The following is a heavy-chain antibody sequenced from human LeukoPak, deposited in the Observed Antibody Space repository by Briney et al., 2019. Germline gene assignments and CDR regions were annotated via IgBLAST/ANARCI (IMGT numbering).Heavy chain of an antibody. J-gene: IGHJ4*02. CDR1: GFTFSNYW. Sequence: PGGSLRLSCAASGFTFSNYWMHWVRQAPGKGLLWVSRIKSDGSSTTYADSVKGRFTISRDNAKNTLYLQMKSLRAEDTAVYYCARVTHYYASGSLVVYYFDYWGQGTLVTVSS. V-gene: IGHV3-74*01. D-gene: IGHD3-10*01. CDR2: IKSDGSST. CDR3: ARVTHYYASGSLVVYYFDY.